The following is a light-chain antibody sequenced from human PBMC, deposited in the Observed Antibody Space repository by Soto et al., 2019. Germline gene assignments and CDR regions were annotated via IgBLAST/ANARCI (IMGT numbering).Light chain of an antibody. CDR3: QQSYSSPWT. J-gene: IGKJ1*01. V-gene: IGKV1-39*01. CDR2: AAS. CDR1: QTITNY. Sequence: DIQMTQSPSSLSASVGHRVTITCRASQTITNYLNWYQQKPGKAPKLLIYAASTLLSGVPSRFSGGGSGTDFTLTIDRLQPEDFATYYCQQSYSSPWTFGQGTKVEIK.